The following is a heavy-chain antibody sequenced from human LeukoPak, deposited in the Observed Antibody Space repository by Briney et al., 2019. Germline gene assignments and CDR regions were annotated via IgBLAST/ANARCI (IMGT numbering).Heavy chain of an antibody. CDR2: IYYSGST. V-gene: IGHV4-59*01. CDR3: ARAGVGYYDIFRFDP. D-gene: IGHD3-9*01. Sequence: SETLSLTCTVSGGSISSYYWSWIRQPPGKGLEWIGYIYYSGSTNYNPSLKSRVTISVDTSKNQFSLKLSSVTAADTAVYYCARAGVGYYDIFRFDPWGQGTLVTVSS. J-gene: IGHJ5*02. CDR1: GGSISSYY.